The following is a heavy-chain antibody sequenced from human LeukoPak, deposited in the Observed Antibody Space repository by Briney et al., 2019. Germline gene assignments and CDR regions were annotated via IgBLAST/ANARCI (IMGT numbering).Heavy chain of an antibody. J-gene: IGHJ4*02. CDR3: AGMDGYNYFDY. CDR1: GGSISSGDYY. Sequence: PSETLSLTCTVSGGSISSGDYYWSWIRQPPGKGLEWIGYIYYSGSTYYNPSLKSRVTISVDTSKNQFSLKLSSVTAADTAVYYCAGMDGYNYFDYWGQGTLVTVSS. D-gene: IGHD5-12*01. V-gene: IGHV4-30-4*01. CDR2: IYYSGST.